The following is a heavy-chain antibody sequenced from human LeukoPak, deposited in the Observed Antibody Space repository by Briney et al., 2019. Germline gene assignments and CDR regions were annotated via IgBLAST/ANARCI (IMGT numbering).Heavy chain of an antibody. CDR2: FSGSGGST. Sequence: GGSLRLSCAASGFTFSSYAMSWARQAPGKGLEWVSGFSGSGGSTYYADSVQGRFTISRDNSKNTLYLQMNSLRAEDTAVYYCAKPRSAESPFDYWGQGTLVTVSS. V-gene: IGHV3-23*01. CDR3: AKPRSAESPFDY. J-gene: IGHJ4*02. CDR1: GFTFSSYA. D-gene: IGHD3-3*01.